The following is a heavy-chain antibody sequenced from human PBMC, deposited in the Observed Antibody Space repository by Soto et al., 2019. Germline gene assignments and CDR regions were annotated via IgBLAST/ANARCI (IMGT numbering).Heavy chain of an antibody. V-gene: IGHV4-61*01. CDR3: ARARSSSWHDRGSFEY. D-gene: IGHD6-13*01. J-gene: IGHJ4*02. Sequence: PSETLSLTCTVSGGSVSSGSYYWSWIRQPPGKGLEWIGYIYYSDSTNYNPSLKSRVTISVDTSKNQFSLKLSSVTAADTAVYYCARARSSSWHDRGSFEYWGRGSLVTVSS. CDR2: IYYSDST. CDR1: GGSVSSGSYY.